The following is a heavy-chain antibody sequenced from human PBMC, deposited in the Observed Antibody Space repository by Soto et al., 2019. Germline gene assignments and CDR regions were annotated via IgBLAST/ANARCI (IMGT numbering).Heavy chain of an antibody. J-gene: IGHJ6*02. CDR3: ARDGRGAAAGTLYYYYGMDV. CDR1: GGTFSSYA. CDR2: IIPIFGTA. Sequence: SVKVSCKASGGTFSSYATSWVRQAPGQGLEWMGGIIPIFGTANYAQKFQGRVTITADESTSTAYMELSSLRSEDTAVYYCARDGRGAAAGTLYYYYGMDVWGQGTTVTVSS. V-gene: IGHV1-69*13. D-gene: IGHD6-13*01.